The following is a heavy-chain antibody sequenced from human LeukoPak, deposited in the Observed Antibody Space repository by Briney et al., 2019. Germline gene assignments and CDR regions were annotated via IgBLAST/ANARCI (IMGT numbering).Heavy chain of an antibody. D-gene: IGHD1-14*01. V-gene: IGHV1-18*01. CDR1: GYTFTSYG. CDR3: ARSIAGNYPRDY. J-gene: IGHJ4*02. Sequence: ASAKVSCKASGYTFTSYGVSWVRQAPGQGLEWMGWISAYNGNTNYAQKLQGRVTMTTDTSTSTACMELRSLRSDDTAVYYCARSIAGNYPRDYWGQGTLVTVSS. CDR2: ISAYNGNT.